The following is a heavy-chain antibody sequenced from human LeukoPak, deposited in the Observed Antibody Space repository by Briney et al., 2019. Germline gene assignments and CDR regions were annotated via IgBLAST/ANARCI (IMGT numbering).Heavy chain of an antibody. CDR3: ARQTRFLEWLPTKWYDP. J-gene: IGHJ5*02. CDR2: IYYSAST. D-gene: IGHD3-3*01. CDR1: GGSTSTSSYY. V-gene: IGHV4-39*01. Sequence: PETLSLTCTLSGGSTSTSSYYWGWIRHPPGNGLEWIGSIYYSASTYNNPSLKTRFPRFVDTSKNPFSLKLSSVIGADTAVYYCARQTRFLEWLPTKWYDPWGQGTLVTVSS.